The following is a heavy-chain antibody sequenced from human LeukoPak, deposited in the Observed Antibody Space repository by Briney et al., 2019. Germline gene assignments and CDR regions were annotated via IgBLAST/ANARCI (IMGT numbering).Heavy chain of an antibody. V-gene: IGHV4-31*03. CDR3: ARAAENYYDFWSGYYYYLDY. D-gene: IGHD3-3*01. J-gene: IGHJ4*02. Sequence: SETLSLTCTVSGGSISSGGYYWSWIRQHPGKGLEWIGYIYYSGSTYYNPSLKSRVTISVDTSKNQFSLKLSSVTAADTAVYYCARAAENYYDFWSGYYYYLDYWGQGTLVTVSS. CDR1: GGSISSGGYY. CDR2: IYYSGST.